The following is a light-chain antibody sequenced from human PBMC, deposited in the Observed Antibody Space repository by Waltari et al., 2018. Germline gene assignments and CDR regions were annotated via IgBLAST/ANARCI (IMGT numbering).Light chain of an antibody. Sequence: QSALTQPASVSGSPGQSITISCTGSSTDIGGYDYVSWYRQDPGKAPKLIIHNVNKRPSGVSDRFSGSKSGNTASLTISWLQAEDEAHYFCNSYTSRSTMIFGGGTTLTV. V-gene: IGLV2-14*01. CDR1: STDIGGYDY. CDR2: NVN. J-gene: IGLJ2*01. CDR3: NSYTSRSTMI.